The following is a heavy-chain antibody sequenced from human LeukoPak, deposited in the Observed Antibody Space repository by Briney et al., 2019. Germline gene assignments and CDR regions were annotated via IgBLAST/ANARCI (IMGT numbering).Heavy chain of an antibody. J-gene: IGHJ4*02. D-gene: IGHD2-15*01. CDR3: ARADDIVVVVAAMVDY. V-gene: IGHV3-30*04. CDR1: AFTFSSYA. Sequence: GGSLRLSCAASAFTFSSYAMYWVRQAPGKGVEWVAVISYDGSNKYYADSVKGRFSISRDNSKHMLYLQMNSLRAEDTAVYYCARADDIVVVVAAMVDYWGQGTLVTVSS. CDR2: ISYDGSNK.